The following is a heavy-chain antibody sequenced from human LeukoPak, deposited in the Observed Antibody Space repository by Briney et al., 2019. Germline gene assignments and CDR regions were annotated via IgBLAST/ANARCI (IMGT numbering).Heavy chain of an antibody. CDR2: ISAYNGNT. Sequence: ASVKVSCKASGYTFTSYGISWVRQAPGQGLEWMGWISAYNGNTNYAQKLRGRVTMTTDTSTSTAYMELRSLRSDDTAVYYCARWRGVYYYDSSGAHAFDIWGQGTMVTVSS. D-gene: IGHD3-22*01. J-gene: IGHJ3*02. V-gene: IGHV1-18*01. CDR3: ARWRGVYYYDSSGAHAFDI. CDR1: GYTFTSYG.